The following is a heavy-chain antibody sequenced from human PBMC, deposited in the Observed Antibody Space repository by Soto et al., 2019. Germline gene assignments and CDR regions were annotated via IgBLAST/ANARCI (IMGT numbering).Heavy chain of an antibody. J-gene: IGHJ6*02. CDR3: ARVRRLRYDILTGYYKGTFLYGMDV. D-gene: IGHD3-9*01. CDR1: GGSFSGYY. CDR2: INHSGST. V-gene: IGHV4-34*01. Sequence: PSETLSLTCAVYGGSFSGYYWSWIRQPPGKGLEWIGEINHSGSTNYNPSLKSRVTISVDTSKNQFSLKLSSVTAADTAAYYCARVRRLRYDILTGYYKGTFLYGMDVWGQGTTVTVSS.